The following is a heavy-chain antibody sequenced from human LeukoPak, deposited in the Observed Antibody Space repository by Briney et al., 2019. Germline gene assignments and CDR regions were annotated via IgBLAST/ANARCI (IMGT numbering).Heavy chain of an antibody. D-gene: IGHD3-22*01. V-gene: IGHV3-30*18. Sequence: GGSLRLSCAASGFTFSSYGMHWVRQAPGKGREWGAVISYDGSNKYYADSVKGRFTISRDNSKNTLYLQMNSLRAEDTAVYYCAKDLYDSSGYPNWFDPWGQGTLVTVSS. CDR2: ISYDGSNK. J-gene: IGHJ5*02. CDR1: GFTFSSYG. CDR3: AKDLYDSSGYPNWFDP.